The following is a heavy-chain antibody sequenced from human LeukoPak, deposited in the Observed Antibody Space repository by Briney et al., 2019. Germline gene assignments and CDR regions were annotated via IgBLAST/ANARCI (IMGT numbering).Heavy chain of an antibody. J-gene: IGHJ4*02. V-gene: IGHV6-1*01. D-gene: IGHD1-1*01. CDR3: VRSYDWVFDY. CDR1: GDSVSRHDLT. Sequence: SQTLSLTCAISGDSVSRHDLTWDWVRQCPSRGLEWLGRTFYRSKWYNDYAVSVKSRITVSPDTSKNQFSLHLNSVTPEDTAVYYCVRSYDWVFDYWGQGTRVTVSS. CDR2: TFYRSKWYN.